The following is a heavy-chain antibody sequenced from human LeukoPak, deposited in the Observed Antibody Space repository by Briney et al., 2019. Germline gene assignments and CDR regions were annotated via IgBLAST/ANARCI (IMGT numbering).Heavy chain of an antibody. CDR3: ARSYGDYVDCFDY. CDR2: ISSSSRER. J-gene: IGHJ4*02. V-gene: IGHV3-21*01. D-gene: IGHD4-17*01. CDR1: GFTFSSDS. Sequence: GGCLRLSCAASGFTFSSDSVNWGREAPGKGREWGSSISSSSRERYYADSVKGRFTISRDNANNSLYLQMNSLRAADTAVYYCARSYGDYVDCFDYWGQGTLVTVSS.